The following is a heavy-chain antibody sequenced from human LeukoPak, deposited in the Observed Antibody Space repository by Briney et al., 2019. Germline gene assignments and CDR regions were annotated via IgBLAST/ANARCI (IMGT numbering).Heavy chain of an antibody. V-gene: IGHV1-69*04. J-gene: IGHJ3*02. D-gene: IGHD3-10*01. CDR2: IIPILGIA. CDR1: GGTFSSYA. CDR3: ATASTMVRGVGADAFDI. Sequence: PVKVSCKASGGTFSSYAISWVRQAPGQGLEWMGRIIPILGIANYAQKFQGRVTITADKSTSTAYMELSSLRSEDTAVYYCATASTMVRGVGADAFDIWGQGTMVTVSS.